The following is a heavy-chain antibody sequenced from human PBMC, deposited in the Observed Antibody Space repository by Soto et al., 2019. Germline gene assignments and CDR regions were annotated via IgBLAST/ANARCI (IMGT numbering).Heavy chain of an antibody. CDR1: GFTFSSYA. D-gene: IGHD6-19*01. Sequence: QVQLVESGGGVVQPGRSLRLSCADSGFTFSSYAMPWVRQAPGKGLEWVAVISYDGRNKYYADSVKARFTMTRDNSKSLYLQKNSLSPEDTAVNYCERDKSPYSNGCNNRHFDFWGRGTLVTVSS. CDR3: ERDKSPYSNGCNNRHFDF. V-gene: IGHV3-30-3*01. CDR2: ISYDGRNK. J-gene: IGHJ4*02.